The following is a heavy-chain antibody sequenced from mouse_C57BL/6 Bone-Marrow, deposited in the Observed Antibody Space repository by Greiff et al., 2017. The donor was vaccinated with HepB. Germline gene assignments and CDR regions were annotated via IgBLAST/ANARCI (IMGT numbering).Heavy chain of an antibody. Sequence: EVKLVESGGGLVKPGGSLKLSCAASGFTFSSYAMSWVRQTPEKRLEWVATISDGGSYTYYPDNVKGRFTISRDNAKNNLYLQMSHLKSEDTAMYYCARDCSACFAYWGQGTLVTVSA. CDR2: ISDGGSYT. CDR1: GFTFSSYA. J-gene: IGHJ3*01. CDR3: ARDCSACFAY. D-gene: IGHD3-2*02. V-gene: IGHV5-4*01.